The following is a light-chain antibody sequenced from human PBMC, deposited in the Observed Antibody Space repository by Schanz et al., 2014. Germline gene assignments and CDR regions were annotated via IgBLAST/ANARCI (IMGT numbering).Light chain of an antibody. CDR1: QSVSSN. V-gene: IGKV3-20*01. J-gene: IGKJ1*01. CDR3: QQYGSSPPVWT. CDR2: GAS. Sequence: EIVMTQSPATLSVSPGERATLSCRASQSVSSNLAWYQQKPGQAPRLLIYGASSRATGIPDRFSGSGSGTDFTLTISRLEPEDFAVYYCQQYGSSPPVWTFGQGTKVEIK.